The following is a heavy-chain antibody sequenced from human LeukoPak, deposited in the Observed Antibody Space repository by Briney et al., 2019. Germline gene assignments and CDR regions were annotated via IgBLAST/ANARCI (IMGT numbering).Heavy chain of an antibody. V-gene: IGHV3-7*01. CDR3: VKDAGTA. D-gene: IGHD2-8*02. CDR1: GFTFSNNW. J-gene: IGHJ5*02. CDR2: IKKDGSEK. Sequence: GGSLRLSCAASGFTFSNNWMSWVRQAPGRGLECVANIKKDGSEKYYINSVKGRFTISRDNAKNSLYLQMNSLRAEDTALYYCVKDAGTAWGQGTLVTVSS.